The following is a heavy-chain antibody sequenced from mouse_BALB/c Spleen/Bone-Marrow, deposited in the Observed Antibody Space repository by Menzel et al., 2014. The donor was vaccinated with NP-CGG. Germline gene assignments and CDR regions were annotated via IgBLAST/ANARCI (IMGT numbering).Heavy chain of an antibody. D-gene: IGHD2-1*01. CDR1: GYTFTSYW. CDR3: ARFPIYYGNYGAMDY. J-gene: IGHJ4*01. CDR2: IAPGSGST. V-gene: IGHV1S41*01. Sequence: DLVKPGASVKLSCKASGYTFTSYWINWIKQRPGQGLEWIGRIAPGSGSTYYNEMFKGKATLTVDTSSSTAYIQLSSLSSEDSAVDFCARFPIYYGNYGAMDYWGQGTSVTVSS.